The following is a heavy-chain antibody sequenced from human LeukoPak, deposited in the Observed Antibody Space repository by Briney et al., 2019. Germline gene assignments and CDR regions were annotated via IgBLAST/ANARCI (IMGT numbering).Heavy chain of an antibody. J-gene: IGHJ6*02. Sequence: PGGSLRLSCAASGFTFSSYGMHWVRQAPGKGLEWVAVISYDGSKYYADSVKGRFTISRDNSKNTLYLQMNSLRAEDTAVCYCAKDRLWFGELLYGMDVWGQGTTVTVSS. D-gene: IGHD3-10*01. V-gene: IGHV3-30*18. CDR1: GFTFSSYG. CDR2: ISYDGSK. CDR3: AKDRLWFGELLYGMDV.